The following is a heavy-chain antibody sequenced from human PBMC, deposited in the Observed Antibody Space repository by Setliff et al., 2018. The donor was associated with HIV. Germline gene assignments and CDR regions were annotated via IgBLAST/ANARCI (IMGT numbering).Heavy chain of an antibody. Sequence: PGGSLRLSCAASGFTFSSHGMHWVRRAPGKGLECVANIWYDGSKKYYADSVKGRFTISRDNSENTLYLEMNNLRAEDTAVYYCARARIPTGGTSTSFDFWGQGTLVTVSS. CDR1: GFTFSSHG. J-gene: IGHJ4*02. D-gene: IGHD1-1*01. CDR3: ARARIPTGGTSTSFDF. V-gene: IGHV3-33*01. CDR2: IWYDGSKK.